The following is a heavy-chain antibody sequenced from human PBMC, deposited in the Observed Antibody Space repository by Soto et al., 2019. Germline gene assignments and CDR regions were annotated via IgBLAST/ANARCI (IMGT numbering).Heavy chain of an antibody. CDR1: GYSFTSYW. V-gene: IGHV5-51*01. CDR3: ATHTGQQWLTDAFEI. J-gene: IGHJ3*02. D-gene: IGHD6-19*01. Sequence: GESLKISCKGSGYSFTSYWIGWVRQMPGKGLEWMGIIYPGDSDTRYSPSFQGQVTISADKSISTAYLQWSSLKASDTAMYYCATHTGQQWLTDAFEIWGQGTMVTVSS. CDR2: IYPGDSDT.